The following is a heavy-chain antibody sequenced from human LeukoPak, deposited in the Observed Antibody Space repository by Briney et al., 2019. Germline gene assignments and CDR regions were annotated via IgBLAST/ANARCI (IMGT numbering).Heavy chain of an antibody. CDR3: TREGRYCSSASCSVCLYI. J-gene: IGHJ4*02. V-gene: IGHV3-72*01. Sequence: GGSLRLSCAASGFTFSDHYMDWVRQAPGKGLEWVGRIKNKANSYTTEYAASVKGRFTVSREDSKNALYLRMNSLKTEDTAVYYCTREGRYCSSASCSVCLYIWGQRTLVTVSS. CDR1: GFTFSDHY. D-gene: IGHD2-2*01. CDR2: IKNKANSYTT.